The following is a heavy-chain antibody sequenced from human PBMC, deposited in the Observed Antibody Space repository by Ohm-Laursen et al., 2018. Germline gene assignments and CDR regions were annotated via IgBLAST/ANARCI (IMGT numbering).Heavy chain of an antibody. CDR3: ARHSTPYYDFWSGYWYGMDV. D-gene: IGHD3-3*01. CDR1: GGSISSYY. CDR2: IYYSGSS. V-gene: IGHV4-59*08. J-gene: IGHJ6*02. Sequence: TLSLTCTVSGGSISSYYWSWIRQPPGKGLEWIGYIYYSGSSYYNPSLKSLVTISVDTSKNQFSLKLSSVTAADTVVYYCARHSTPYYDFWSGYWYGMDVWGQGTTVTVSS.